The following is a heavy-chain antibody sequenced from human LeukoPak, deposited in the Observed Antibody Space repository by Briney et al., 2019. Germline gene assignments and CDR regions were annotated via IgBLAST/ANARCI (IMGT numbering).Heavy chain of an antibody. CDR3: ARLRLERIRHLDY. Sequence: GETLQISGQGSGSTFTSYWMGWVRQVHGKGLEGMGIIYPGNSDTRYSPSFQGHVTISADKSISTAYLQWSSLKASDTAMYYCARLRLERIRHLDYWGQGTLVTVSS. J-gene: IGHJ4*02. CDR1: GSTFTSYW. CDR2: IYPGNSDT. D-gene: IGHD2-15*01. V-gene: IGHV5-51*01.